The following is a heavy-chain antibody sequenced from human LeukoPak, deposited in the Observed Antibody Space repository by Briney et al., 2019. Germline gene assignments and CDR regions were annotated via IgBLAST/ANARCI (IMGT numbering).Heavy chain of an antibody. Sequence: SSETLSLTCAVYGGSFSGYYWSWIRQPPGKGLEWIGEINHSGSTNYNPSLKSRVTISVDTSKNQFSLKLSSVTAADTAVYYCARRRGAAPYDYWGQGTLVTVSS. J-gene: IGHJ4*02. V-gene: IGHV4-34*01. CDR1: GGSFSGYY. CDR2: INHSGST. D-gene: IGHD6-25*01. CDR3: ARRRGAAPYDY.